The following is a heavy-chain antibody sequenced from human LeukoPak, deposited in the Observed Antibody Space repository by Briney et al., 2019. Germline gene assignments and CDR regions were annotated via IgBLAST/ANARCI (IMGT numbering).Heavy chain of an antibody. D-gene: IGHD2-15*01. CDR3: ARGAPVAGPYYFDY. V-gene: IGHV4-4*07. Sequence: NPSETLSLTCTVSGGSISSYYWSWIRQPAGKGLEWIGRIYTSGSTNYNPSLKSRVTISVDKSKKQFSLRLRSVTAADTAVYYCARGAPVAGPYYFDYWGQGALVTVSS. CDR2: IYTSGST. CDR1: GGSISSYY. J-gene: IGHJ4*02.